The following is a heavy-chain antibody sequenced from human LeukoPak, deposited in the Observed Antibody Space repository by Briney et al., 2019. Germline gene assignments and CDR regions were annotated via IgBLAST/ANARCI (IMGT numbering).Heavy chain of an antibody. D-gene: IGHD3-10*01. CDR2: ISYDGSNK. CDR3: AKAKGRAGYYYGMDV. CDR1: GFTFSSYG. J-gene: IGHJ6*04. V-gene: IGHV3-30*18. Sequence: GRSLRLSCAASGFTFSSYGMHWVRQAPGKGLEWVAVISYDGSNKYYADSVKGRFTISRDNSKNTLYLQMNSLRAEDTAVYYCAKAKGRAGYYYGMDVWGKGTTVTVSS.